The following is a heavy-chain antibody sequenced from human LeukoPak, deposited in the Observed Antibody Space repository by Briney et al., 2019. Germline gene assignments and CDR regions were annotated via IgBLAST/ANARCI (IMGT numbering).Heavy chain of an antibody. D-gene: IGHD3-3*01. J-gene: IGHJ6*03. V-gene: IGHV1-8*01. CDR1: GYTFTSYD. CDR3: ARVAYDFWSGYSIYYYYYMDV. CDR2: MNPNSGNT. Sequence: ASVKVSCKASGYTFTSYDINWVRQAPGQGLEWMGWMNPNSGNTGYAQKFQGRVTMTRNTSISTAYMELSSLRSEDTAVYYCARVAYDFWSGYSIYYYYYMDVWGKGTTVTVSS.